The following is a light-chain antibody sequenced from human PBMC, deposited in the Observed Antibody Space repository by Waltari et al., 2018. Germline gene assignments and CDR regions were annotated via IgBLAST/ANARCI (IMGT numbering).Light chain of an antibody. J-gene: IGKJ3*01. Sequence: DMQLTQSPSFLSASVGDRVTITCRASQGITTYLAWYQQKTGKAPKLLIYDASTLQGGVPSRFGGSGSGTEFTLTISSLQPEDFATYYCQQLNNYPFTFGPGTKVHIK. CDR3: QQLNNYPFT. V-gene: IGKV1-9*01. CDR1: QGITTY. CDR2: DAS.